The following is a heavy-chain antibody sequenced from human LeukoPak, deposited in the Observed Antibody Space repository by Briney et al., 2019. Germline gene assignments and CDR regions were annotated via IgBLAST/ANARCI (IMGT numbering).Heavy chain of an antibody. J-gene: IGHJ1*01. CDR1: GGSISSYY. Sequence: SATLSLTCTVSGGSISSYYWSWIRPPPGKGLEWIGYIYYSGSTNYNPSLKSRVTISVDTSKNQFSLKLSSVTAADTAVYYCARDTGYSSGWYLFQHWGQGTLVTVSS. CDR2: IYYSGST. V-gene: IGHV4-59*01. D-gene: IGHD6-19*01. CDR3: ARDTGYSSGWYLFQH.